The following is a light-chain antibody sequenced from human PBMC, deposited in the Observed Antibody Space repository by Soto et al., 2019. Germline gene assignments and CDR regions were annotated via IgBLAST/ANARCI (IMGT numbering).Light chain of an antibody. Sequence: QSVLTQPPSASGTPGQRVTISCSGSSSNIGSNTVNWYQQLPGTAPKLLIYSNNQRPSGVTDRFSGSKSGTSASLAIRGLQSEDEADYYCAAWEDSLNGVVFGGGTKLAVL. CDR3: AAWEDSLNGVV. J-gene: IGLJ2*01. V-gene: IGLV1-44*01. CDR1: SSNIGSNT. CDR2: SNN.